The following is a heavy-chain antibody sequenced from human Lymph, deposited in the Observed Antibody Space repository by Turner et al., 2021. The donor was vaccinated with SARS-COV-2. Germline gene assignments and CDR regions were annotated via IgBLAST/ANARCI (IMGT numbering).Heavy chain of an antibody. CDR3: AWALYYYYGMDV. CDR1: GVTFISYG. J-gene: IGHJ6*02. Sequence: QVQLVGSGGGGVQYGRSLSLSCAASGVTFISYGMHWVRQAPGKGLEWVAVISYDGGHKSYADSMKGRFTISRNNSKNTLCLQMSSLRAEDTAVYYCAWALYYYYGMDVWGQGTTVTVSS. V-gene: IGHV3-30*03. CDR2: ISYDGGHK.